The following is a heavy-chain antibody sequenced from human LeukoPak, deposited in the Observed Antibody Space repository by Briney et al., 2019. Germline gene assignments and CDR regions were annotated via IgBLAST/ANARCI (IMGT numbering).Heavy chain of an antibody. J-gene: IGHJ2*01. V-gene: IGHV1-69*06. CDR3: ARTVDSSGWYGYFDL. CDR2: IIPIFGKA. Sequence: ASVTVSFQASGGTFISYAISWVRQAPGQGLEWMGGIIPIFGKANYAQKFQGRVTITADKSTSTAYMELSSLRSEDTAVYYCARTVDSSGWYGYFDLWGRGTLVTVSS. D-gene: IGHD6-19*01. CDR1: GGTFISYA.